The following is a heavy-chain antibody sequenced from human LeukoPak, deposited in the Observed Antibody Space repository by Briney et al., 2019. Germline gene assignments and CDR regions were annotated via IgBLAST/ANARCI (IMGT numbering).Heavy chain of an antibody. CDR3: AKESITMVRGAFDY. Sequence: GGSLRLSCAASGFTFSSYAMSWVRQAPGKGLGRVSAISGSGGSTYYADSVKGRFTISRDNSKNTLYLQMDSLRAEDTAVYYCAKESITMVRGAFDYWGQGTLVTVSS. J-gene: IGHJ4*02. D-gene: IGHD3-10*01. CDR1: GFTFSSYA. CDR2: ISGSGGST. V-gene: IGHV3-23*01.